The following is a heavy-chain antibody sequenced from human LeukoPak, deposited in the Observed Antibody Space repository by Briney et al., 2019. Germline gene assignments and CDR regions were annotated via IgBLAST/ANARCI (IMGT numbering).Heavy chain of an antibody. Sequence: SETLSLTCPVSGGSITSQYWSWIRQPPGKGLEWIGYIYYSGSTIYSPSLKSRVTISIDTSKNQFSLKLSSVTAADTAIYYCAIRHDPDGWFGPWGQGTLVTVSS. CDR1: GGSITSQY. V-gene: IGHV4-59*08. J-gene: IGHJ5*02. D-gene: IGHD1-1*01. CDR2: IYYSGST. CDR3: AIRHDPDGWFGP.